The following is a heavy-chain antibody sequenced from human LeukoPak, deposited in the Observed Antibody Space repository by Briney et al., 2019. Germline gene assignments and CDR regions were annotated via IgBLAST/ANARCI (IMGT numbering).Heavy chain of an antibody. CDR1: GFTFSSYA. V-gene: IGHV3-30-3*01. Sequence: GRSLRLSCAASGFTFSSYAMHWVRQAPGKGLEWVAVISYDGSNKYYADSVKGRFTISRDNSKNTLYLQMNSLRAEDTAVYYCASPPMTTVTTLYWGQGTLVTVSS. CDR2: ISYDGSNK. J-gene: IGHJ4*02. D-gene: IGHD4-17*01. CDR3: ASPPMTTVTTLY.